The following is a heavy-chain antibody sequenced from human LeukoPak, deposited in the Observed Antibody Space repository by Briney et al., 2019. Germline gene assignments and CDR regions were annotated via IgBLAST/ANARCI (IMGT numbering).Heavy chain of an antibody. J-gene: IGHJ3*02. Sequence: SQTLSLTCAISGDSVSSYSAAWSWIRQSPSRGLEWLGRTYYRSKWYNDYAVSVNSRIAINPDTSKNQFSLQLTSVTPEDTAVYYCARSGGHDAFDIWGQGTMVTVSS. CDR1: GDSVSSYSAA. D-gene: IGHD4-23*01. V-gene: IGHV6-1*01. CDR3: ARSGGHDAFDI. CDR2: TYYRSKWYN.